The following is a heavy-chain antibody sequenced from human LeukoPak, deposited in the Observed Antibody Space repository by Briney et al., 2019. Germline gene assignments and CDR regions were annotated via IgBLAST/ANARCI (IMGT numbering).Heavy chain of an antibody. Sequence: SVNVSCKASGGTFSSYAISWVRQAPGQGLEWMGGIIPIFGTANYAQKFQGRVTITADESTSTAYMELSSLRSEDTAVYYCASADSSGYYYPSEYFQHWGQGTLVTVSS. CDR3: ASADSSGYYYPSEYFQH. CDR1: GGTFSSYA. J-gene: IGHJ1*01. D-gene: IGHD3-22*01. CDR2: IIPIFGTA. V-gene: IGHV1-69*13.